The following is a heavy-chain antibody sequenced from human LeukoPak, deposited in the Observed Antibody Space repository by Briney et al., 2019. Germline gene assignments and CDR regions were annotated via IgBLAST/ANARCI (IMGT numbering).Heavy chain of an antibody. CDR1: GFTFSKYT. CDR3: AKDVSHTAMVEPFDY. D-gene: IGHD5-18*01. Sequence: GGSLRLSCVASGFTFSKYTMSWVRQAPGKGLEWVSGIYGGGSGSTFYAESVKGRFTISRDNSKNTLYLQMNSLRAEDTALYYCAKDVSHTAMVEPFDYWGQGTLVTVSS. CDR2: IYGGGSGST. J-gene: IGHJ4*02. V-gene: IGHV3-23*01.